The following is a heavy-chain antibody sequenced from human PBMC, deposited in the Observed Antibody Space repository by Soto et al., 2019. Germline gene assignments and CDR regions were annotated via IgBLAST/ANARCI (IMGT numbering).Heavy chain of an antibody. CDR2: IKNDGSEQ. CDR1: GFTFTTYY. CDR3: SRENWFQDY. J-gene: IGHJ4*02. V-gene: IGHV3-7*03. Sequence: EVQLVESGGGLVQPGGSLRLSCAASGFTFTTYYMTWVRQAPGKGLEWVVSIKNDGSEQYYVDSVKGRFTISRDNAKNSLYLQMNSLRAGDTALYYCSRENWFQDYWGQGTLVTVSS. D-gene: IGHD3-10*01.